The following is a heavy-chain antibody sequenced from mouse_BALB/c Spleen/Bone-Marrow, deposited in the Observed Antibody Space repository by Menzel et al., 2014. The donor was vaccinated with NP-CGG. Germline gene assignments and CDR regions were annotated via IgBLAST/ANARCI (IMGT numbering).Heavy chain of an antibody. J-gene: IGHJ3*01. Sequence: EVQLVESGGGLVKPGGSLKLSCAASGFAFSSYDMSWVRQTPEKRLEWVAYISSGGGSTYYSDAVKGRLTISRDNAKNTLYLQMSSLKSEDTAMYYCARQILRGFAYWGQGTLVTVSA. CDR2: ISSGGGST. CDR1: GFAFSSYD. V-gene: IGHV5-12-1*01. D-gene: IGHD1-1*01. CDR3: ARQILRGFAY.